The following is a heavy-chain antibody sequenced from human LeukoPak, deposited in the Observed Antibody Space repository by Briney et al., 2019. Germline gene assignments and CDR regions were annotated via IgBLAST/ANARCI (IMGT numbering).Heavy chain of an antibody. CDR2: IRSKAYGGTT. Sequence: GGSLRLSCTASGFTFCDYAMSWFRQAPGKGLEWVGFIRSKAYGGTTEYAASVKGRFTISRDDSKSIAYLQMNSLKTEDTAVYYCTRTSSSWLHDYWGQGTLVTVSS. D-gene: IGHD6-13*01. V-gene: IGHV3-49*03. J-gene: IGHJ4*02. CDR1: GFTFCDYA. CDR3: TRTSSSWLHDY.